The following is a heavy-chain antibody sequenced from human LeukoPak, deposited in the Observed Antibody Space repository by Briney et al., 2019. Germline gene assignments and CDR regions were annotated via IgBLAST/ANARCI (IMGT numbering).Heavy chain of an antibody. CDR1: GYTFTSFG. CDR2: INPNSGGT. Sequence: ASVKVSCKASGYTFTSFGISWVRQAPGQGLEWMGWINPNSGGTNYAQKFQGRVTMTRDTSISTAYMELSRLRSDDTAVYYCARGGVVPAAIEEWFDPWGQGTLVTVS. CDR3: ARGGVVPAAIEEWFDP. J-gene: IGHJ5*02. D-gene: IGHD2-2*01. V-gene: IGHV1-2*02.